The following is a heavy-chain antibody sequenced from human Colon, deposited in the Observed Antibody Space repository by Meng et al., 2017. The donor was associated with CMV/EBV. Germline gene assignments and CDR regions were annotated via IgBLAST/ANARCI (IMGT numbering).Heavy chain of an antibody. CDR2: IYYTGGT. CDR3: TRETGGSSLAY. CDR1: GGSISSPSYY. D-gene: IGHD6-13*01. V-gene: IGHV4-39*02. J-gene: IGHJ4*02. Sequence: QLQEPGPRLGKPLQTLALTCPVSGGSISSPSYYWAWVRQPPGKGLEWIGSIYYTGGTFYSPSLKSRVTISIDTSKNHFSLKLNSVTAADTAMYYCTRETGGSSLAYWGQGILVTVSS.